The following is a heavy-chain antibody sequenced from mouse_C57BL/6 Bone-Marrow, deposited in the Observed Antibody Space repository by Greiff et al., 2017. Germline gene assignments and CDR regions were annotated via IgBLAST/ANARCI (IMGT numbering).Heavy chain of an antibody. V-gene: IGHV5-17*01. CDR1: GFTFSDYG. Sequence: EVQLVESGGGLVKPGGSLKLSCAASGFTFSDYGMHWVRQAPEKGLEWVAYISSGSSTIYYAEKVKGRFTISRDNAKNTLFLQMTSLRSEDSDMYFCARPYYGSNHWCFDVWGTGTTVTVSS. CDR3: ARPYYGSNHWCFDV. D-gene: IGHD1-1*01. CDR2: ISSGSSTI. J-gene: IGHJ1*03.